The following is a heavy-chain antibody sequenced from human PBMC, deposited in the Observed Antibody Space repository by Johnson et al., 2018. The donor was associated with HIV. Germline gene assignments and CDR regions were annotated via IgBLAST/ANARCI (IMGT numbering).Heavy chain of an antibody. V-gene: IGHV3-11*01. J-gene: IGHJ3*02. CDR1: GFTFSDYY. CDR3: ASWSSRADAFDI. D-gene: IGHD1-26*01. Sequence: QVQLVESGGGLVKPGGSLRLSCAASGFTFSDYYMSWIRQAPGKGLEWVSYISSSGSTIYYADSVKGRFTISRDNAKNTLYLQLNSLRAEDTALYSCASWSSRADAFDIWGQGTMVTVSS. CDR2: ISSSGSTI.